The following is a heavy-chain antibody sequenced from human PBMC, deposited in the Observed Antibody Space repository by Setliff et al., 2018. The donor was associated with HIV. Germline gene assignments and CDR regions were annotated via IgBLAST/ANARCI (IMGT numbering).Heavy chain of an antibody. CDR3: ARRHTAFGP. Sequence: SETLSLTCTVSGGSISSNNYFWGWIRQPPEKGPEWIGSIYYSGSTYYNPSLKSRVTISIDTSRNQFSLKLTSVTAADTAMYYCARRHTAFGPWGQGTL. D-gene: IGHD5-18*01. J-gene: IGHJ5*02. CDR2: IYYSGST. CDR1: GGSISSNNYF. V-gene: IGHV4-39*01.